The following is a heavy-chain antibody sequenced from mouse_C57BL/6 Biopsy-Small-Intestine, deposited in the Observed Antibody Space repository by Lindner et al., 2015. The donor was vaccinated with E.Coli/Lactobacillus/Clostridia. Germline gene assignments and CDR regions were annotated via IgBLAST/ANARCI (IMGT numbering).Heavy chain of an antibody. D-gene: IGHD2-1*01. CDR2: INPSSGYT. V-gene: IGHV1-7*01. J-gene: IGHJ4*01. Sequence: VQLQESGAELVKPGASVKLSCKASGYIFTTYWMHWVRQRPGQGLEWIGYINPSSGYTKYNQKFKDKATLTADKSSSTAYMQLSSLTYEDSAVYYCARDYGNSYYYTMDYWGQGTSVTVSS. CDR3: ARDYGNSYYYTMDY. CDR1: GYIFTTYW.